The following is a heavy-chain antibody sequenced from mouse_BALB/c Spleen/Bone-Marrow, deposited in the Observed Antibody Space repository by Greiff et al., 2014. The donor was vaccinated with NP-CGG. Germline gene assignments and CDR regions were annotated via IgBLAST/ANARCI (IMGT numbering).Heavy chain of an antibody. CDR3: ARDYRYDYAMDY. D-gene: IGHD2-14*01. J-gene: IGHJ4*01. V-gene: IGHV1-9*01. Sequence: QVQLKQSGAELMKPGASVKISCKATGYTFSSYWIGWVKQRPGHGLEWIGEILPGSGTTNYNEKFKGEAKFTADTSSNTAYMQFSSLTSEDSAVYYCARDYRYDYAMDYWGQGTSVTVSS. CDR1: GYTFSSYW. CDR2: ILPGSGTT.